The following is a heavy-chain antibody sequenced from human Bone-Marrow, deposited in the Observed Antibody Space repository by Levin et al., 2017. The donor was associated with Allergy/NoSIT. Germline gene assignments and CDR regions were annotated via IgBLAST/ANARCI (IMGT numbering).Heavy chain of an antibody. CDR1: GFTFSSYG. J-gene: IGHJ6*03. V-gene: IGHV3-33*01. D-gene: IGHD3-22*01. Sequence: SGESLKISCAASGFTFSSYGMHWVRQAPGKGLEWVAVIWYDGSNKYYADSVKGRFTISRDNSKNTLYLQMNSLRAEDTAVYYCARGDSYYYYMDVWGKGTTVTVSS. CDR3: ARGDSYYYYMDV. CDR2: IWYDGSNK.